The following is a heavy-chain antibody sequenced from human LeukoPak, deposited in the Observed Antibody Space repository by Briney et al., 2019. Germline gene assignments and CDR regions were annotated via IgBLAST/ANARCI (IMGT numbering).Heavy chain of an antibody. CDR2: IIPILGIA. CDR3: ARVDYGGNSGFGY. Sequence: SVKVSCKASGGTFSSYTISWVRQAPGQGLEWMGRIIPILGIANYAQKLQGRVTITADKSTSTAYMELSSLRSEDTAVYYCARVDYGGNSGFGYWGQGTLVTVSS. J-gene: IGHJ4*02. V-gene: IGHV1-69*02. D-gene: IGHD4-23*01. CDR1: GGTFSSYT.